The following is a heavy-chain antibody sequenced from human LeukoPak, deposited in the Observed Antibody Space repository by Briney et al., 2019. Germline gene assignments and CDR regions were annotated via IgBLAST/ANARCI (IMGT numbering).Heavy chain of an antibody. V-gene: IGHV4-59*08. CDR3: ARSRGGILLWFGELFPHPEFYFDY. CDR2: IYYSGST. Sequence: PSETLSLTCTVSGGSISSYYWSWIRQPPGKGLEWIGYIYYSGSTNYNPSLKSRVTISVDTSKNQFSLKLSSVTAADTAVYYCARSRGGILLWFGELFPHPEFYFDYWGQGTLVTVSS. D-gene: IGHD3-10*01. CDR1: GGSISSYY. J-gene: IGHJ4*02.